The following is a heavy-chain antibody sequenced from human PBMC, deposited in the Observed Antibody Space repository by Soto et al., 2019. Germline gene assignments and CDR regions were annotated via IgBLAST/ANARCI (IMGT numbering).Heavy chain of an antibody. J-gene: IGHJ4*02. CDR3: AKDHEQVGLGDYVWGSYRPRDYFDY. CDR1: GFTFSSYA. CDR2: ISGSGGST. D-gene: IGHD3-16*02. V-gene: IGHV3-23*01. Sequence: GGSLRLSCAASGFTFSSYAMSWVRQAPGKGLEWVSAISGSGGSTYYADSVKGRFTISRDNSKNTLYLQMNSLRAEDTAVYYCAKDHEQVGLGDYVWGSYRPRDYFDYWGQGTLVTVSS.